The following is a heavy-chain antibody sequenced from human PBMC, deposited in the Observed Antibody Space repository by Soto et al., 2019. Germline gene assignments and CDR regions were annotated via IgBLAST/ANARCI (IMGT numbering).Heavy chain of an antibody. CDR1: GGSISSSSYY. V-gene: IGHV4-39*01. CDR3: ARLLYDSRGYYYFDS. CDR2: IYYSGST. D-gene: IGHD3-22*01. J-gene: IGHJ4*02. Sequence: SETLSLTCTVSGGSISSSSYYWGWIRQPPGKGLEWIGSIYYSGSTYYNPSLKSRVTMSVDTSKNQFSLKLSSVTAADTAVYYCARLLYDSRGYYYFDSWGQGTLVTGSS.